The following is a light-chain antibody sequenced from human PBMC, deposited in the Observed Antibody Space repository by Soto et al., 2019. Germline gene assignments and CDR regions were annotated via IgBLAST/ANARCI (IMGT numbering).Light chain of an antibody. V-gene: IGKV1-12*01. J-gene: IGKJ4*01. Sequence: DIQMTQSPSYVSAYVGDRVTITCRASQGVNSWLAWYQQKPGKAPKPLIYAASTLQRGVPSRFSGSGSTTDFTLTISSLQPEDFATYFCQQTNSFPHTFGGGTKVDIK. CDR2: AAS. CDR3: QQTNSFPHT. CDR1: QGVNSW.